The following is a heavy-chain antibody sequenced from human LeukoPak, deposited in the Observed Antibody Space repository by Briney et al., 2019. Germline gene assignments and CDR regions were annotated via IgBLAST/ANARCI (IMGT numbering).Heavy chain of an antibody. J-gene: IGHJ4*02. Sequence: PSETLSLTCTVSGGSISSSSYYWGWIRQPPGKGLEWIGSIYYSGSTYYNPSLKSRVTISVDTSKNQFSLKLSSVTAADTAVYYCAGTYDILTGYPYYFDYWGQGTLVTVSS. CDR2: IYYSGST. D-gene: IGHD3-9*01. V-gene: IGHV4-39*01. CDR3: AGTYDILTGYPYYFDY. CDR1: GGSISSSSYY.